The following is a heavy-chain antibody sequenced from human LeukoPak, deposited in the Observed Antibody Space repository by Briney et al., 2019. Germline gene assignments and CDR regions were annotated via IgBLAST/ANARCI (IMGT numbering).Heavy chain of an antibody. J-gene: IGHJ4*02. V-gene: IGHV4-34*01. Sequence: PSETLSLTCAVYGGSFSGYYWSWIRQPPGKGLEWIGEINHSGSTNYNPSLKSRVTISVDTSKNQFPLKLSSVTAADTAVYYCARPSGYSSSSYAYYFDYWGQGTLVTVSS. CDR1: GGSFSGYY. CDR2: INHSGST. CDR3: ARPSGYSSSSYAYYFDY. D-gene: IGHD6-13*01.